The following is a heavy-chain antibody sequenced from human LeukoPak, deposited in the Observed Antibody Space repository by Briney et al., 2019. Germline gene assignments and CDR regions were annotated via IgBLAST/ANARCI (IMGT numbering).Heavy chain of an antibody. CDR3: ARDLFGYGGNSGWFDP. D-gene: IGHD4-23*01. J-gene: IGHJ5*02. CDR2: ISSSSSYI. Sequence: PGGSLRLSCTVSGFSLSSYALNWVRQAPGKGLEWVSSISSSSSYIYYADSVKGRFTISRDNAKNSLYLQMNSLRAEDTAVYYCARDLFGYGGNSGWFDPWGQGTLVTVSS. V-gene: IGHV3-21*01. CDR1: GFSLSSYA.